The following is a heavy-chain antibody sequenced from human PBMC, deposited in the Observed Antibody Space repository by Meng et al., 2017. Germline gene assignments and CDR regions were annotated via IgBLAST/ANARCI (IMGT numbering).Heavy chain of an antibody. V-gene: IGHV4-4*02. J-gene: IGHJ4*02. CDR1: GVTLSGSNG. D-gene: IGHD7-27*01. Sequence: ETGPGRAQRSGPLSLTVAVSGVTLSGSNGGSWVRQPPGKGLEWMGEIYHSGRTNYNPSLKSRVTISVDKSKNQFSLKLSSVTAADTAVYYCARIGDWGSTRYFDYWGQGTLVTVSS. CDR3: ARIGDWGSTRYFDY. CDR2: IYHSGRT.